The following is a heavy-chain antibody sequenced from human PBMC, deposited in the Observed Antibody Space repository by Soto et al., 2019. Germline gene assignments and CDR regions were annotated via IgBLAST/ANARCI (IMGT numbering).Heavy chain of an antibody. CDR2: ISGSGGST. D-gene: IGHD2-15*01. V-gene: IGHV3-23*01. CDR1: GLTFSSYA. CDR3: ARTYLCSGGSCYPNWFDP. Sequence: GGSLRLSCAVSGLTFSSYAMSWVRQGPGKGLEWVSTISGSGGSTYYADSVKTRLTISKDTSKNQVVLTMTNMDPVDTATYYCARTYLCSGGSCYPNWFDPWGQGTLVTVSS. J-gene: IGHJ5*02.